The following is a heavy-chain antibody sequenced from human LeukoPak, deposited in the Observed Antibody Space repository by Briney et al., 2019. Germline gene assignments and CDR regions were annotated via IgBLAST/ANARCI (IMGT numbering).Heavy chain of an antibody. D-gene: IGHD3-10*01. CDR3: ARDQRVTMVRGAPHYYFDY. CDR2: ISAYNGNT. J-gene: IGHJ4*02. Sequence: ASVKVSCKASGYTFTNYGISWVRQAPGQGLEWMGWISAYNGNTNYAQKLQGRVTMTTDTSTSTAYMELRSLRSDDTAVYYCARDQRVTMVRGAPHYYFDYWGQGTLVTVSS. CDR1: GYTFTNYG. V-gene: IGHV1-18*01.